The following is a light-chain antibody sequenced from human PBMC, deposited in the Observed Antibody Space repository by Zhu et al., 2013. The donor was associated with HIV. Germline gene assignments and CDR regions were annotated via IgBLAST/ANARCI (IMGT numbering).Light chain of an antibody. CDR1: QSVGSN. Sequence: ERVLTQSPATLSASPGERATLSCRASQSVGSNLAWYHQKAGRAPRLLIYGASTRATGIPARFSGSGSGTEFTLTISSLQSEDFAVYYCQQYNNWPRTFGQGTKVEIK. J-gene: IGKJ1*01. CDR3: QQYNNWPRT. V-gene: IGKV3-15*01. CDR2: GAS.